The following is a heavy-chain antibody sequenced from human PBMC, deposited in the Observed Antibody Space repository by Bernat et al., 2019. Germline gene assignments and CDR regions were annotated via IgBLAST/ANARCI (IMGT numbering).Heavy chain of an antibody. CDR1: GFSFDDHA. Sequence: EVQLVESGGGLVQPGRSLRLSCAASGFSFDDHAMHWVRQAPGKGLEWVSSISWNSGSIGYADCVKGRFTISRDNAKNSLYLQMNSLRAEDTALYYCVRGYRRYGSSGWGWGQGALVTVSS. CDR2: ISWNSGSI. V-gene: IGHV3-9*01. D-gene: IGHD6-6*01. J-gene: IGHJ4*02. CDR3: VRGYRRYGSSGWG.